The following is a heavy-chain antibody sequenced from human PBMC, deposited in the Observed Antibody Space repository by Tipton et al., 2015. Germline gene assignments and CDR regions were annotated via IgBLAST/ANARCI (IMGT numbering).Heavy chain of an antibody. D-gene: IGHD7-27*01. CDR3: ARGVNWGGYYYYGMDV. Sequence: TLSLTCTVSSGSFISYYWSWIRQPPGKGLEWIGYINYSGSTNYNPSLKSRVTISVDTSKNQFSLKLSSVTAADTAVYYCARGVNWGGYYYYGMDVWGQGTTVTVSS. V-gene: IGHV4-59*12. J-gene: IGHJ6*02. CDR2: INYSGST. CDR1: SGSFISYY.